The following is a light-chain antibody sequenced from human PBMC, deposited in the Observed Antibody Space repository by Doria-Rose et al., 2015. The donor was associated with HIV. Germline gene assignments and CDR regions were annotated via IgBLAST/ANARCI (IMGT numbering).Light chain of an antibody. V-gene: IGKV1-39*01. CDR1: QNIHLF. J-gene: IGKJ1*01. Sequence: TQSPSSLSASVGDRATITCRASQNIHLFLNWYQQRPGRVPKVLIYATSTLQSGVPSRFSGSGSGTDFTLTISSVQPEDFATYYCQQSFSTPRTFGPGTKVEMK. CDR2: ATS. CDR3: QQSFSTPRT.